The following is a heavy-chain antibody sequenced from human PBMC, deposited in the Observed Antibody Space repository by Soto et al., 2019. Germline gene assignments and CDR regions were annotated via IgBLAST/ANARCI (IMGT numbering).Heavy chain of an antibody. CDR3: AKDRLTIFGGVHELYAMDV. V-gene: IGHV3-30-3*01. Sequence: LRRSCAASGFTFSSYAMHCVRQAPGQGLEWVAVISYDGSNKYYADSVKGRFTISRDNSKNTLFLQMNSLRPDDTALYYCAKDRLTIFGGVHELYAMDVWGQGTTVTVSS. CDR2: ISYDGSNK. CDR1: GFTFSSYA. J-gene: IGHJ6*02. D-gene: IGHD3-3*01.